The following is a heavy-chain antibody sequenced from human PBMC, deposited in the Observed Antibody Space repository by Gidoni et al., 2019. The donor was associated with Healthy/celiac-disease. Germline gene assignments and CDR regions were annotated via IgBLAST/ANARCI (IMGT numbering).Heavy chain of an antibody. CDR2: INHSGST. D-gene: IGHD1-26*01. J-gene: IGHJ4*02. Sequence: QVQLQQRGAGLFKPSETLSLTCAVYGGSFSGYYWGWIRQPPGKGLEWIGEINHSGSTNYNPSLKSRVTISVDTSKNQFSLKLSSVTAADTAVYYCARGGRRAKMVGATYYFDYWGQGTLVTVSS. CDR1: GGSFSGYY. V-gene: IGHV4-34*01. CDR3: ARGGRRAKMVGATYYFDY.